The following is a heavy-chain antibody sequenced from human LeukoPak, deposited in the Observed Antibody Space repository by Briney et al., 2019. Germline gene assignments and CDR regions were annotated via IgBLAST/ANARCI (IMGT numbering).Heavy chain of an antibody. Sequence: SETLSLTCTVSGGSISSYYWSWIRQPPGKGLEWIGYIYYSGSTNYNPSLKSRVTISVDTSKNQFSLKLSSVTAADTAVYYCARPNQNYDFWSGDGGPDAFDIWGQGTMVTVSS. V-gene: IGHV4-59*08. CDR3: ARPNQNYDFWSGDGGPDAFDI. CDR1: GGSISSYY. CDR2: IYYSGST. J-gene: IGHJ3*02. D-gene: IGHD3-3*01.